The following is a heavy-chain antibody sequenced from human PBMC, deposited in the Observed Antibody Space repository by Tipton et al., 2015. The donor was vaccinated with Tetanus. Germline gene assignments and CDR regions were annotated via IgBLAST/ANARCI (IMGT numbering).Heavy chain of an antibody. CDR3: TRVAAPQPFDY. Sequence: SLRLSCAASGFIFRNFLMCWVRQAPGKGLEWVGRIRSKASNYATAYAASVKGRFTISRDDSKNTAYLQMNSLKTEDTAVYYCTRVAAPQPFDYWGQGTLVTVSS. J-gene: IGHJ4*02. CDR2: IRSKASNYAT. CDR1: GFIFRNFL. D-gene: IGHD6-6*01. V-gene: IGHV3-73*01.